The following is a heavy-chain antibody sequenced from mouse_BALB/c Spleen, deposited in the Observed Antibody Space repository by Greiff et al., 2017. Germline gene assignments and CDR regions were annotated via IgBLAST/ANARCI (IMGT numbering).Heavy chain of an antibody. J-gene: IGHJ4*01. CDR3: SYYGNYVDAMDY. Sequence: VQLQQSGAELVRSGASVKLSCTASGFNIKDYYMHWVQQRPEQGLEWIGWIDPENGDTEYAPKFQGKATMTADTSSNTAYLQLSSLTSEDTAVYYCSYYGNYVDAMDYWGQGTSVTVSS. CDR1: GFNIKDYY. V-gene: IGHV14-4*02. CDR2: IDPENGDT. D-gene: IGHD2-1*01.